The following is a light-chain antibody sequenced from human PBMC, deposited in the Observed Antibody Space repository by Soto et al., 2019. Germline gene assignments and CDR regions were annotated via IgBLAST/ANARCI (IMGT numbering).Light chain of an antibody. CDR1: QSVSSSY. CDR2: VAS. V-gene: IGKV3-20*01. CDR3: QQYGSTLFT. Sequence: EIVLTQSPGTLSLSPGERATLSCRASQSVSSSYLAWYQQKPGQAPRLLIYVASSRATGIPERFSGSGSGTDFTLTISRLEPEDFAVYYCQQYGSTLFTFGPGTKVDIK. J-gene: IGKJ3*01.